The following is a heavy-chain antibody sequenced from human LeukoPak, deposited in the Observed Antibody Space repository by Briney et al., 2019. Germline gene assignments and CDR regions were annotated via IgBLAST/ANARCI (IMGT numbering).Heavy chain of an antibody. CDR1: GLTFGSYA. J-gene: IGHJ4*02. CDR3: AKGYCSSTSCYANFDY. D-gene: IGHD2-2*01. Sequence: QPGGSLRLSCAASGLTFGSYAMSWVRQAPGKGLEWVSAISGSGGSTYHADSVKGRFTISRDNSKNTLYLQMNSLRAEDTAVYYCAKGYCSSTSCYANFDYWGQGTLVTVSS. CDR2: ISGSGGST. V-gene: IGHV3-23*01.